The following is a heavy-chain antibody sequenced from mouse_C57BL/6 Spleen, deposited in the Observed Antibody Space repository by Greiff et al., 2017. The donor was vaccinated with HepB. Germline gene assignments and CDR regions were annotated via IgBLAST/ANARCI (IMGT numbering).Heavy chain of an antibody. CDR2: ISDGGSYT. D-gene: IGHD2-3*01. V-gene: IGHV5-4*01. CDR3: ASIYDGYYVDWYFDV. Sequence: EVQVVESGGGLVKPGGSLKLSCAASGFTFSSYAMSWVRQTPEKRLEWVATISDGGSYTYYPDNVKGRFTISRDNAKNNLYLQMSHLKSEDTAMYYWASIYDGYYVDWYFDVWGTGTTVTVSS. J-gene: IGHJ1*03. CDR1: GFTFSSYA.